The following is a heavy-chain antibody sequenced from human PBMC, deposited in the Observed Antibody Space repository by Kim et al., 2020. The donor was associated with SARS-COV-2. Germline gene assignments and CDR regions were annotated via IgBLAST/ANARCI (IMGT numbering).Heavy chain of an antibody. CDR3: ARVSHYYYDSRDFAFDI. CDR2: IYYSGST. V-gene: IGHV4-31*03. J-gene: IGHJ3*02. D-gene: IGHD3-22*01. CDR1: GGSISSGGYY. Sequence: SETLSLTCTVSGGSISSGGYYWSWIRQHPGKGLEWIGYIYYSGSTYYNPSLKSRVTISVDTSKNQFSLKLSSVTAADTAVYYCARVSHYYYDSRDFAFDIWGQGTMVTVSS.